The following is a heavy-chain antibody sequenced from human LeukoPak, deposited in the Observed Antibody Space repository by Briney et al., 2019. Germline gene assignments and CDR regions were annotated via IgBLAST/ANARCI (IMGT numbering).Heavy chain of an antibody. CDR2: IKQDGSEK. CDR3: ARDGWGPYYYDSSGYPDY. D-gene: IGHD3-22*01. CDR1: GFTFSSYW. Sequence: PGGSLRLSCAASGFTFSSYWMSWVRQAPGKVLEWVANIKQDGSEKYYVDSVKGRFTISRDNAKNSLYMQMNILRAEDTAVYYCARDGWGPYYYDSSGYPDYWGQGTLVTVSS. V-gene: IGHV3-7*01. J-gene: IGHJ4*02.